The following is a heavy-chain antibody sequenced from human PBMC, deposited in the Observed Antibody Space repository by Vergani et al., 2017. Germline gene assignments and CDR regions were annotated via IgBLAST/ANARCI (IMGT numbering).Heavy chain of an antibody. V-gene: IGHV3-23*01. CDR2: ISARYPST. D-gene: IGHD3-22*01. Sequence: EVQLLQSGGGVIQPGGSVRLSCAASGFTFSAYPMTWVRQAPGKGLEWVSAISARYPSTYYADSVKGRFTISRDNSKNMLYLQMNSLRAEDTAVYYCARLSYDTTPYLQGVYDCWVQGTLVSVSS. CDR3: ARLSYDTTPYLQGVYDC. CDR1: GFTFSAYP. J-gene: IGHJ4*02.